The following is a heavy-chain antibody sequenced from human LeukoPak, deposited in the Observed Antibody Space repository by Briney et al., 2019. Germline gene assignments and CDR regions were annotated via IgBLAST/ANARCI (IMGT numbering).Heavy chain of an antibody. V-gene: IGHV1-2*02. CDR3: ARDMSGLAAAGTSGLDYCYYMDV. D-gene: IGHD6-13*01. CDR2: INPNSGGT. J-gene: IGHJ6*03. Sequence: ASVKVSCKASGYTFTGYYMHWVRQAPGQGLEWMGWINPNSGGTNYAQKFQGRVTMTRDTSISTAYMELSRLRSDDTAVYYCARDMSGLAAAGTSGLDYCYYMDVWGKGTTVTVSS. CDR1: GYTFTGYY.